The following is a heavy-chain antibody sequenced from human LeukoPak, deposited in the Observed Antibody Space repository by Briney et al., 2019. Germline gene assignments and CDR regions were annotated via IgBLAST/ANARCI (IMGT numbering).Heavy chain of an antibody. V-gene: IGHV3-23*01. CDR3: AKSPSNVLRYFVDY. CDR1: GLTFSSHS. J-gene: IGHJ4*02. D-gene: IGHD3-9*01. Sequence: PGGCLRLSCAVSGLTFSSHSMGSVRQARGGGLGWVSAFSGRSGNTYYADTVKGQVTIYRDKSNNTLFLQMNSLRPEDTAVYYCAKSPSNVLRYFVDYWGQGALVTVSS. CDR2: FSGRSGNT.